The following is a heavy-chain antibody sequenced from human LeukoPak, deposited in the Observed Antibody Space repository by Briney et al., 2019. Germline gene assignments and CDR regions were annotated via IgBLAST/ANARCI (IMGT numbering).Heavy chain of an antibody. D-gene: IGHD3-3*01. Sequence: ASVKVSCKASGYTFTGYYMHWVRQAPGQGLEWMGWTNPNSGGTNYAQKFQGRVTMTRDTSISTAYMELSRLRSDDTAVYYCARDRTSRSGYRNWFDPWGQGTLVTVSS. CDR3: ARDRTSRSGYRNWFDP. V-gene: IGHV1-2*02. J-gene: IGHJ5*02. CDR2: TNPNSGGT. CDR1: GYTFTGYY.